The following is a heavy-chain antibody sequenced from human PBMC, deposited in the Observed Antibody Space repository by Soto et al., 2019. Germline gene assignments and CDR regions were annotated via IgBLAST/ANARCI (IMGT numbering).Heavy chain of an antibody. CDR2: ISNGGGIT. CDR3: MSRRESEVD. V-gene: IGHV3-23*01. Sequence: EVQLLESGGGLVQPGGSLRLSCAASGFTFSSFALSWVRQSPGKGLEWVSVISNGGGITFYVDSVKGRFTISRDNSKNTLYLQMNSLRAEDTAIYYCMSRRESEVDWGQGTLVTVSS. J-gene: IGHJ4*02. D-gene: IGHD2-15*01. CDR1: GFTFSSFA.